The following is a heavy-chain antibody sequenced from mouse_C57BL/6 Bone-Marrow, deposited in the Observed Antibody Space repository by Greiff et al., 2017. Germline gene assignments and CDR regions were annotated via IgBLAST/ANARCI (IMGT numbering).Heavy chain of an antibody. CDR1: GYAFSSSW. CDR3: ARFHSTAYFDY. V-gene: IGHV1-82*01. J-gene: IGHJ2*01. CDR2: IYPGDGDT. Sequence: VHLVESGPELVKPGASVKISCKASGYAFSSSWMNWVKQRPGKGLEWIGRIYPGDGDTNYNGKFKGKATLTADKSSSTAYMQLSSLTSEDSAVYFCARFHSTAYFDYWGQGTTLTVSS. D-gene: IGHD3-1*01.